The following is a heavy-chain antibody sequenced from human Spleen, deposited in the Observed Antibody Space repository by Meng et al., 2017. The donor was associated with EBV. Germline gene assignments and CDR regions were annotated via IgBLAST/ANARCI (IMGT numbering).Heavy chain of an antibody. CDR3: VRGGQGWFDP. D-gene: IGHD3-16*01. V-gene: IGHV4-59*01. CDR1: GGSINNYY. J-gene: IGHJ5*02. CDR2: ISYGGTT. Sequence: QVQLQESGPGVVKPSXXLSLTCTVSGGSINNYYWSWIRQPPGKGLEWIGYISYGGTTNYNPSLKSRVTISVDTSENQFSLELNSVTPADTAVYFCVRGGQGWFDPWGQGPLVTVAS.